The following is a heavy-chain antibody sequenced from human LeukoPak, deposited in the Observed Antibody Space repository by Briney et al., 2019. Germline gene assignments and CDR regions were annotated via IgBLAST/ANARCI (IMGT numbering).Heavy chain of an antibody. CDR1: GGSISSSSYY. CDR2: IYYSGST. CDR3: ARITGSSWTYYYYSYMDV. D-gene: IGHD6-13*01. J-gene: IGHJ6*03. Sequence: SETLSLTCTVSGGSISSSSYYWGWIRQPPGKGLEWIGRIYYSGSTYYNPSLKSRVTISVDTSKNQFSLKLSSVTAADTAVYYCARITGSSWTYYYYSYMDVWGKGTTVTVSS. V-gene: IGHV4-39*01.